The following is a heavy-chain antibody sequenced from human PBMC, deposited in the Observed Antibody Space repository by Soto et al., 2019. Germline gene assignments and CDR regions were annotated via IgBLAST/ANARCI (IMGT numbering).Heavy chain of an antibody. V-gene: IGHV1-69*04. CDR2: IIPILGIA. J-gene: IGHJ3*02. CDR1: GGTFSSYT. CDR3: ARDFPTRFGVVRDDAFDI. Sequence: ASVKVSCKASGGTFSSYTISWVRQAPGQGLEWMGRIIPILGIANYAQKFQGGVTITADKSTSTAYMELSSLRSEDTAVYYCARDFPTRFGVVRDDAFDIWGQGTMVTVSS. D-gene: IGHD3-3*01.